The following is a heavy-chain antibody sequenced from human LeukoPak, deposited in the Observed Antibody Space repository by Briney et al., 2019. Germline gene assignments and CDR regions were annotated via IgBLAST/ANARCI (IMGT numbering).Heavy chain of an antibody. V-gene: IGHV4-39*01. J-gene: IGHJ6*02. D-gene: IGHD2-15*01. CDR2: IYYSGST. CDR3: ANEYCSGGSCYQRAYNYYYYGMDV. CDR1: GXSISSSSYY. Sequence: PSETLSLTCTVSGXSISSSSYYWGWIRQPPGKGLEWIGSIYYSGSTYYNPSLKSRVTISVDTSKNQFSLKLSSVTAADTAVYYCANEYCSGGSCYQRAYNYYYYGMDVWGQGTTVTVSS.